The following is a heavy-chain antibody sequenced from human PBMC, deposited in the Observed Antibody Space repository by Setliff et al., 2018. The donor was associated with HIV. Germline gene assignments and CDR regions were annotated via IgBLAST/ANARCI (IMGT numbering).Heavy chain of an antibody. CDR1: GFTFSSAW. J-gene: IGHJ6*02. CDR2: ISGSGGTT. CDR3: AKDQGITVGAAVYYYFYAMDV. Sequence: LRLSCAASGFTFSSAWMGWVRQAPAKGLEWVSAISGSGGTTYYAESVKGRFTISRDNSKNTLYLQMNSLRAEDTAVYYCAKDQGITVGAAVYYYFYAMDVWGQGTSVTVSS. D-gene: IGHD6-19*01. V-gene: IGHV3-23*01.